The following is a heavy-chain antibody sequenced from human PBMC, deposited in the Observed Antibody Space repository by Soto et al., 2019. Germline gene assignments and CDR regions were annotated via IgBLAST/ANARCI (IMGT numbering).Heavy chain of an antibody. D-gene: IGHD2-15*01. CDR3: SSGGSCYLTCDC. J-gene: IGHJ4*02. CDR2: ISGSGGST. CDR1: GFTFSSYA. V-gene: IGHV3-23*01. Sequence: PGGSLRLSCAATGFTFSSYAMSWVRQAPGKGLEWVSAISGSGGSTYYADSVKGRFTISRDNSKNTLYLQMNSLRAEDTAVYYCSSGGSCYLTCDCWGRGTLVTVS.